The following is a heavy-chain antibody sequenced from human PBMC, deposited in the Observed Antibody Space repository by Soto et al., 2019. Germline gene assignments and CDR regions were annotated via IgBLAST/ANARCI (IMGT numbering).Heavy chain of an antibody. D-gene: IGHD2-2*01. CDR2: INPSGGSA. V-gene: IGHV1-46*01. CDR3: ARDSVLWSIDY. Sequence: ASVKVSCKASGYTFTSYYMHWVRQAPGQGLEWMGIINPSGGSASYAQKFQGRVTMTRDTSTSTVYMYLSSLRSEDTAVYYCARDSVLWSIDYWGHGTLVTVSS. J-gene: IGHJ4*01. CDR1: GYTFTSYY.